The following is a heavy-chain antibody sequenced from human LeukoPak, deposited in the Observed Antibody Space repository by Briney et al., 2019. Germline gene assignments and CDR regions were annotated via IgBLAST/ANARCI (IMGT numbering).Heavy chain of an antibody. J-gene: IGHJ4*02. CDR2: ITWDAGST. D-gene: IGHD6-13*01. CDR1: GFTFDDYA. Sequence: GGSLRLSCAASGFTFDDYAMHWVRQAPGKGLEWVSLITWDAGSTYYADSVKGRFTISRDNSKNSLYLQMNSLRAEDAALYYCAKGTSSWHEFDYWGQGTLVTVSS. V-gene: IGHV3-43D*03. CDR3: AKGTSSWHEFDY.